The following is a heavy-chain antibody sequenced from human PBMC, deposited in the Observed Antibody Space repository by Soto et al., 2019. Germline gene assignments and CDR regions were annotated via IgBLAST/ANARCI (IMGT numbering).Heavy chain of an antibody. J-gene: IGHJ6*03. D-gene: IGHD6-19*01. V-gene: IGHV3-33*01. Sequence: QVQLVESGGGVVQPGRSLRLSCAASGFTFSNYVMHWVRQAPGKGLEWVALICYDGSNKYYADSVKGRFTISRDNSKNTRYLQMNSLRAEDTAVYYCARSGYSSGWDLVYYHYCVEVWGRGTTVTVS. CDR2: ICYDGSNK. CDR1: GFTFSNYV. CDR3: ARSGYSSGWDLVYYHYCVEV.